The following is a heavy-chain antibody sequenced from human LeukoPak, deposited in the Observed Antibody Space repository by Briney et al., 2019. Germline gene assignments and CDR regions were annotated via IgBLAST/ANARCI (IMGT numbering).Heavy chain of an antibody. CDR2: IYYNGNT. V-gene: IGHV4-28*01. D-gene: IGHD6-19*01. J-gene: IGHJ3*01. Sequence: TSETLSLTCAVSGYSISSNNWWAWVRQPPGKGLEWIGYIYYNGNTYYNPYNSSLTSRVTMSVDTSKNQFSLKLDSVTEIDTAMYYCARNQAVAANRGASDVWGQGTMVTVSS. CDR3: ARNQAVAANRGASDV. CDR1: GYSISSNNW.